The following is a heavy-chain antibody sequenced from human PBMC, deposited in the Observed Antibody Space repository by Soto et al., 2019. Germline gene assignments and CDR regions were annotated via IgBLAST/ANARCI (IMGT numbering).Heavy chain of an antibody. Sequence: SVKVSCKASGGTFSSYAISWVRQAPGQGLEWMGGIIPIFGTANYAQKFQGRVTITADESTSTAYMELSSLRSEDTAVYYCARLRFLEWLPTRYYYYGMDVWGQGTTVTVSS. D-gene: IGHD3-3*01. CDR2: IIPIFGTA. J-gene: IGHJ6*02. CDR1: GGTFSSYA. V-gene: IGHV1-69*13. CDR3: ARLRFLEWLPTRYYYYGMDV.